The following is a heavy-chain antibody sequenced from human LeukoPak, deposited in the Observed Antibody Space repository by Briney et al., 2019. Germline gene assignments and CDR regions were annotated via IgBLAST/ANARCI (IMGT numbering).Heavy chain of an antibody. D-gene: IGHD3-22*01. CDR1: GGTFSSYA. CDR3: ASQNYDSSSYYDFSNWFDP. V-gene: IGHV1-69*01. CDR2: IIPIFGTA. J-gene: IGHJ5*02. Sequence: ASVKVSCKASGGTFSSYAISWVRQAPGQGLEWMGGIIPIFGTANYAQKFQGRVTITADESTSTAYMELSSLRSEDTAVYYCASQNYDSSSYYDFSNWFDPWGQGTLVTVSS.